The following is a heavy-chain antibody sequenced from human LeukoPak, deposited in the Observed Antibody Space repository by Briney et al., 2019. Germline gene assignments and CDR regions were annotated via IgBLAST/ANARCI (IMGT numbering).Heavy chain of an antibody. CDR2: ITGNGDYT. J-gene: IGHJ4*02. V-gene: IGHV3-23*01. Sequence: GGSLRLSCAASGFTLSSYAMSWVRQAPGKGLEWVSAITGNGDYTDYADSVKGRFTISRDNSKNTAYLQMNSLRSEDTAVYYCAKRSGINYGFFDSWGQGTLVTVSS. CDR3: AKRSGINYGFFDS. CDR1: GFTLSSYA. D-gene: IGHD1-26*01.